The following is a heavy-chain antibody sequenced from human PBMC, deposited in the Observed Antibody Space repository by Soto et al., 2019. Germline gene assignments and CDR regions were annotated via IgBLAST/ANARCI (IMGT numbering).Heavy chain of an antibody. CDR2: ISSSSSTI. D-gene: IGHD6-19*01. J-gene: IGHJ4*02. V-gene: IGHV3-48*02. CDR3: ARDSSGWLRRD. CDR1: GFSFSSHS. Sequence: EVQLVESGGGLVQPGGSLRLSCAASGFSFSSHSMNWVRQAPGKGLEWVSYISSSSSTIQYADSVKGRFTISRDNAKNSLYLQMSSLRDEDTAVYYCARDSSGWLRRDWGQGTLVTVSS.